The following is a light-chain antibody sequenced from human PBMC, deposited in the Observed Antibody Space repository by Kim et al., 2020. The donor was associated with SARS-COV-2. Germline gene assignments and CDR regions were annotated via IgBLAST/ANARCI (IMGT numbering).Light chain of an antibody. V-gene: IGKV3-11*01. CDR3: QQRANWLT. CDR1: QSVGNNY. Sequence: ETVLTQSPATLSLSPGERATLSCRASQSVGNNYLAWYQHKPGQAPRLLIYDASNRATGIPARFSGSGSGTDFTLTISSLEPEDFAVYYFQQRANWLTFGGGTKLEI. CDR2: DAS. J-gene: IGKJ4*01.